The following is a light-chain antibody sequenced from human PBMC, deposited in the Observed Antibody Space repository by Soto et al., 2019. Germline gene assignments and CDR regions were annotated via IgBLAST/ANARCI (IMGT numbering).Light chain of an antibody. CDR2: GAS. CDR1: QSVTSNS. J-gene: IGKJ1*01. V-gene: IGKV3-20*01. CDR3: QQYGSSLIT. Sequence: EIVLTQSPGTLSLSPGERATLSCRASQSVTSNSLAWYHQKFGQPPRIIIYGASSRATGIPDRFSGSGSGTDFTLTISRLEPEDFAVYYCQQYGSSLITFGQGTKVDIK.